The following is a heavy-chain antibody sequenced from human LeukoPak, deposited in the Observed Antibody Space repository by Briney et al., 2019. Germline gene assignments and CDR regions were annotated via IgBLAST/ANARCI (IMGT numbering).Heavy chain of an antibody. CDR3: ARGKPLEGHGQSFDY. V-gene: IGHV1-2*04. CDR1: GYTFTGYY. J-gene: IGHJ4*02. D-gene: IGHD1-1*01. CDR2: INPNSGGT. Sequence: ASVKVSCKASGYTFTGYYMHWVRQAPGQGLEWMGWINPNSGGTNYAQKFQGWVTMTRDTSISTAYMELSRLRSDDTAVYYCARGKPLEGHGQSFDYWGQGTLVTVSS.